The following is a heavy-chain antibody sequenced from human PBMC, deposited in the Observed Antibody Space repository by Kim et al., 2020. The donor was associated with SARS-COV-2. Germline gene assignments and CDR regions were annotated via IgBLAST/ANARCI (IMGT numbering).Heavy chain of an antibody. V-gene: IGHV4-61*07. J-gene: IGHJ2*01. Sequence: PSLQSRVPISVDTAKTQVSLELSSVTAADTAVYYCARHDGGKGQNWYFDLWGRGTLVTVSS. CDR3: ARHDGGKGQNWYFDL. D-gene: IGHD2-15*01.